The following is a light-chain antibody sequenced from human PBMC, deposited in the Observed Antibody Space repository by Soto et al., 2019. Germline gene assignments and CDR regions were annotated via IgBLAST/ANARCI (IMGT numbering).Light chain of an antibody. Sequence: IMLTQSPVTLSSSQGESSTHSFRASQSVSSYLAWYQQKPGQAPRLLIYDASNRATGIPARFSGSGSGTDFTLTISSLEPEDFAVYYCQQRSNGPPITFGQGTRLEI. V-gene: IGKV3-11*01. CDR2: DAS. J-gene: IGKJ5*01. CDR1: QSVSSY. CDR3: QQRSNGPPIT.